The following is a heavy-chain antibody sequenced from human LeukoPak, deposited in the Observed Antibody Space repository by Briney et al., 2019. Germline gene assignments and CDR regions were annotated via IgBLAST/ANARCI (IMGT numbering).Heavy chain of an antibody. J-gene: IGHJ4*02. CDR2: ISNDGKYI. CDR3: ANHLACGSTSCPPFDD. Sequence: GGSLRLSCAASGFTLSDYYMSWIRQAPGKGLEWVSSISNDGKYIYYADSVKGRFTISRDNAKSSLYLQMNSLRAEDTAVYYCANHLACGSTSCPPFDDWGQGTLVTVSS. V-gene: IGHV3-11*04. D-gene: IGHD2-2*01. CDR1: GFTLSDYY.